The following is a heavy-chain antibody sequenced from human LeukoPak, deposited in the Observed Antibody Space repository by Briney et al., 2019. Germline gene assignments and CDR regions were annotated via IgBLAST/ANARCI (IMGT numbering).Heavy chain of an antibody. V-gene: IGHV3-48*01. CDR3: ARDGWSTIFGAVITSDY. CDR1: GFTFSSYS. Sequence: GGSLRLSCAASGFTFSSYSMNWVRQAPGKGLEWVSYISSSSSTIYYADSVKGRLTISRDNAKNSLYLQMNSLRAEDTAVYYCARDGWSTIFGAVITSDYWGQGTLVTVSS. CDR2: ISSSSSTI. J-gene: IGHJ4*02. D-gene: IGHD3-3*01.